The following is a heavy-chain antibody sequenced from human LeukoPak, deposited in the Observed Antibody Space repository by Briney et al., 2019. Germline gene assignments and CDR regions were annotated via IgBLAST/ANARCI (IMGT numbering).Heavy chain of an antibody. CDR1: GYIFTGYY. D-gene: IGHD6-19*01. V-gene: IGHV1-2*06. CDR2: INPNSGGT. J-gene: IGHJ5*02. Sequence: GASVKVSCKASGYIFTGYYMHWVRQAPGQGLEWMGRINPNSGGTNYAQKFQGRVTMTRDTSISTAYMELSRLRSDDTAVYYCARDPYRIAVAGTDWFDPWGQGTLVTVSS. CDR3: ARDPYRIAVAGTDWFDP.